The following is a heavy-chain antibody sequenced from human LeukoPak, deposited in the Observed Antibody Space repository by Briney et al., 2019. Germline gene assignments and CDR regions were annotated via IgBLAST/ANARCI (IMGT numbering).Heavy chain of an antibody. CDR1: GFTFSSYS. Sequence: QTGGSLRLSCAASGFTFSSYSMNWVRQAPGKGLEWVSYISSSSSTIYYADSVKGRLTISRDNAKNSLYLQMNSLRAEDTAVYYCARDESIVVVVAATDAFDIWGQGTMVTVSS. V-gene: IGHV3-48*04. D-gene: IGHD2-15*01. CDR2: ISSSSSTI. J-gene: IGHJ3*02. CDR3: ARDESIVVVVAATDAFDI.